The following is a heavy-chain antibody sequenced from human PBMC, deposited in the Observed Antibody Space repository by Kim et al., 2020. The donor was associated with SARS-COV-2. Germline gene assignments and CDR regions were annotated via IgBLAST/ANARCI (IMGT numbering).Heavy chain of an antibody. CDR3: AGGTIFGYGMDV. J-gene: IGHJ6*02. V-gene: IGHV3-48*02. CDR2: ISSSSSTI. Sequence: GGSLRLSCAASGFTFSSYSMNWVRQAPGKGLEWVSYISSSSSTIYYADSVKGRFTISRDNAKNSLYLQMNSLRDEDTAVYYCAGGTIFGYGMDVWGQGTTVTVSS. CDR1: GFTFSSYS. D-gene: IGHD3-3*01.